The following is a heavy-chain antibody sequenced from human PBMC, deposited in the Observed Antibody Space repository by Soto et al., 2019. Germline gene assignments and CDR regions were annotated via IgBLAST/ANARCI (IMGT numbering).Heavy chain of an antibody. CDR1: GYSFPNYW. Sequence: GESLKISCKGSGYSFPNYWIAWVRQMPGKGLEWMGVIYPGDSDTRYSPSLQGQVTISADKSISTAYLQWRSLKASDTAMYYCARHPNAFDIWGQGTMVTIS. J-gene: IGHJ3*02. CDR3: ARHPNAFDI. CDR2: IYPGDSDT. V-gene: IGHV5-51*01.